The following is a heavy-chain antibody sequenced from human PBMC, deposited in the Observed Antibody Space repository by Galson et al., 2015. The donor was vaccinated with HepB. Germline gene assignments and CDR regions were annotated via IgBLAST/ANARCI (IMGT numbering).Heavy chain of an antibody. CDR2: ISSDSNLI. CDR3: ARDPYYYDSSVYYYPNVFDY. V-gene: IGHV3-48*02. Sequence: SLRLSCAASGFTFSSYSMNWVRQAPGKGLEWVSYISSDSNLIYYADSVKGRFTISRDNAKNSLYLQMNSLRDEDTAVYYCARDPYYYDSSVYYYPNVFDYWGQGTLVTVSS. J-gene: IGHJ4*02. D-gene: IGHD3-22*01. CDR1: GFTFSSYS.